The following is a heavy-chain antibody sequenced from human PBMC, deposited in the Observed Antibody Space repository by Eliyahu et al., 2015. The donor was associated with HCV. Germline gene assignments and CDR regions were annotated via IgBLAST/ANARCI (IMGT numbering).Heavy chain of an antibody. V-gene: IGHV3-23*01. CDR3: AKDPPAEWLLIAVPPPADY. CDR1: GFSFSXXA. CDR2: ISGSGGST. J-gene: IGHJ4*02. Sequence: EVQLLESGGGLVQPGGSLRLSCAASGFSFSXXAXXWVRQAPGKGLGWVSAISGSGGSTYYADSVKGRFTISRDNSKNTLYLQMNSLRAEDTAVYYCAKDPPAEWLLIAVPPPADYWGQGTLVTVSS. D-gene: IGHD5-12*01.